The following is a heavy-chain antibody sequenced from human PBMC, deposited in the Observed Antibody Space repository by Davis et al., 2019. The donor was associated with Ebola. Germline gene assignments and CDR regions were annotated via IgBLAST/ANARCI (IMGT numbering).Heavy chain of an antibody. Sequence: PGGSLRLSCAASGFSFSSCSMNWVRQAPGKGLEWVSSISSSSTSRYYVDSVKGRFTISRDNAKNSLYLQMNSLRVEDTAVYYCASAYSSGWYESVDYWGRGTLVTVSS. CDR1: GFSFSSCS. CDR3: ASAYSSGWYESVDY. V-gene: IGHV3-21*04. D-gene: IGHD6-19*01. J-gene: IGHJ4*02. CDR2: ISSSSTSR.